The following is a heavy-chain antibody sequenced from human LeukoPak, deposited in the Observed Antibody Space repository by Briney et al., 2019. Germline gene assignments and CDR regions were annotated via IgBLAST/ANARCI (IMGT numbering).Heavy chain of an antibody. CDR2: IYTSGST. CDR3: ARDGRPYSGSYGWFDP. Sequence: SETLSLTCTVSGGSISSYYWSWIRQPAGKGLEWIGRIYTSGSTNYNPSLKSRVTMSVDTSKNQFSLKLSSVTAADTAVYYCARDGRPYSGSYGWFDPWGQGTLVTVSS. CDR1: GGSISSYY. V-gene: IGHV4-4*07. D-gene: IGHD1-26*01. J-gene: IGHJ5*02.